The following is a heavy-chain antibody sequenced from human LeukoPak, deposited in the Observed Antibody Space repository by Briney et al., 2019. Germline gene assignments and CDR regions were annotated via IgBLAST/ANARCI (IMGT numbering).Heavy chain of an antibody. CDR2: IYYSGST. V-gene: IGHV4-39*07. CDR3: ATRSPPSVRTPFDY. Sequence: SETLSLTCTVSGDSIGSSNYFWDWIRQPPGKGLEWIGSIYYSGSTYYNPSLKSRVTISVDTSKNQFSLKLSSVTAADTAVYYCATRSPPSVRTPFDYWGQGTLVTVSS. CDR1: GDSIGSSNYF. J-gene: IGHJ4*02. D-gene: IGHD2-15*01.